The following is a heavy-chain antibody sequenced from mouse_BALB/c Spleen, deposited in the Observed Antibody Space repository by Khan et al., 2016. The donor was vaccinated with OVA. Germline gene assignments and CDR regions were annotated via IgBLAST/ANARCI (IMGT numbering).Heavy chain of an antibody. D-gene: IGHD2-3*01. CDR3: ARSRWLHSFVMDY. J-gene: IGHJ4*01. CDR1: GFSLSSSGMG. V-gene: IGHV8-12*01. CDR2: IYWDDDK. Sequence: QVTLKESGPGILQPSQTLSLTCSFSGFSLSSSGMGVSWIRQPSGKGLEWLAHIYWDDDKRYNPFLKSRLTVSKDTSRNQVFLNITNVDTAETATYYSARSRWLHSFVMDYWGQGTSVIVSS.